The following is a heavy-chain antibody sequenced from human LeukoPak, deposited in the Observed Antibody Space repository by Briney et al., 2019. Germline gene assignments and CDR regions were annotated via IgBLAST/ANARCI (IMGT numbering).Heavy chain of an antibody. CDR3: AKATSRMTTVTSPLGY. V-gene: IGHV3-23*01. D-gene: IGHD4-17*01. J-gene: IGHJ4*02. CDR1: GFSLSNARMG. CDR2: ISGSGGGT. Sequence: LTLTCTVSGFSLSNARMGVSWVRQAPGKGLEWLSAISGSGGGTYYADSVKGRFTISRDNSKNTLYLQMNSLRAEDTAVYYCAKATSRMTTVTSPLGYWGQGTLVTVSS.